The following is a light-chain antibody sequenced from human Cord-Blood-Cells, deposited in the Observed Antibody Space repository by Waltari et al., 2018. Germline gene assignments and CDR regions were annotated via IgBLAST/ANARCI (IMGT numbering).Light chain of an antibody. CDR3: QQRSNWPRLT. CDR1: QSVSSY. CDR2: DAS. Sequence: EIVLTQSPATLSFSPGERATPSCRASQSVSSYLAWYQQKPGQAPRLLIYDASNRATGIPARFSGSGSGTDFTLTISSLEPEDFAVYYCQQRSNWPRLTFGGGTKVEIK. J-gene: IGKJ4*01. V-gene: IGKV3-11*01.